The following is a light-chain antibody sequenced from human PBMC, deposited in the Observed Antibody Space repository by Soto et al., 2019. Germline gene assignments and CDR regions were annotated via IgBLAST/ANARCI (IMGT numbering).Light chain of an antibody. CDR3: SSYTSSSTYV. Sequence: QSVLTQPPSVSGAPGQRVTISCTGSNSNIGAGFAVHWYQQLPGTAPKLLIHGNNNRPSGVPDRFSGSKSDTSASLAITGLQAEDEADYYCSSYTSSSTYVFGTGTKLTVL. J-gene: IGLJ1*01. V-gene: IGLV1-40*01. CDR2: GNN. CDR1: NSNIGAGFA.